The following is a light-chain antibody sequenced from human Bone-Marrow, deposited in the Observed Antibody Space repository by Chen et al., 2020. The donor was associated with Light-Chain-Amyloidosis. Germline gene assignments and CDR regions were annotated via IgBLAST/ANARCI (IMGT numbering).Light chain of an antibody. CDR3: CSYAGSSTLV. CDR2: EVS. Sequence: QSALTQPASGSRSPGQSITISRTGTSSDVGSYNLVSWYQQHPGKAPKLMIYEVSKRPSGVSNRFSGSKSGNTASLTISGLQAEDEADYYCCSYAGSSTLVFGGGTKLTVL. J-gene: IGLJ2*01. V-gene: IGLV2-23*02. CDR1: SSDVGSYNL.